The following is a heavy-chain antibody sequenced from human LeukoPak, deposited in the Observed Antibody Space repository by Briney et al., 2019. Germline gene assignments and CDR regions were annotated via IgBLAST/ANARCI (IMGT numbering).Heavy chain of an antibody. CDR2: INAYNGDT. Sequence: ASVRVSCTASGYTFINYAIHWVRQAPGQRLEWMGWINAYNGDTEYSQKLQGRVTITKDTSASTAYMDLSTLRSEDTVVYYCARGSSSDWPLEYWGRGILVTVSS. CDR1: GYTFINYA. D-gene: IGHD6-19*01. V-gene: IGHV1-3*01. J-gene: IGHJ4*02. CDR3: ARGSSSDWPLEY.